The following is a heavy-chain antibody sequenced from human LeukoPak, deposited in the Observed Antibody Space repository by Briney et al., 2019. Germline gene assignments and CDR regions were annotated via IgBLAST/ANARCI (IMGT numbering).Heavy chain of an antibody. CDR2: IKSKTDGGTT. D-gene: IGHD3-10*01. CDR1: GFTFSNAW. CDR3: TTDPALWFGELRDY. V-gene: IGHV3-15*01. J-gene: IGHJ4*02. Sequence: GGSLRLSCAASGFTFSNAWMSWVRQAPGKGLEWVGRIKSKTDGGTTDYAAPVKGRFTISRDDSKNTLYLQMNSLKTEDTAVYYCTTDPALWFGELRDYWGQGTLVTVSS.